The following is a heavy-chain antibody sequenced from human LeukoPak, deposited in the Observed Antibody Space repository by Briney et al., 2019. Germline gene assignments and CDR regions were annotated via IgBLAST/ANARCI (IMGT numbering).Heavy chain of an antibody. CDR1: GFTFDDYA. CDR2: ISWNSGSI. CDR3: AKAQPRSYYYYYMDV. D-gene: IGHD5-18*01. Sequence: GGSLRLSCAASGFTFDDYAMHWVRQAPGKGLEWVSGISWNSGSIGYADSVKGRFTISRDNAENSLYLQMNSLRAEDTALYYCAKAQPRSYYYYYMDVWGKGTTVTVSS. J-gene: IGHJ6*03. V-gene: IGHV3-9*01.